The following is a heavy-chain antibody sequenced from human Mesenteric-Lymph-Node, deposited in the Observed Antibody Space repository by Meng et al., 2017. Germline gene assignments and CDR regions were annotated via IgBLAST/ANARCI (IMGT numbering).Heavy chain of an antibody. D-gene: IGHD3-10*01. CDR1: GGSFSGYY. CDR3: AKGRANYFGSKHNYFDS. CDR2: INHSGST. Sequence: VQQQALGTGTFNLSDTLSLTWAVDGGSFSGYYWSWIRQPPGKGLEWIGEINHSGSTNYNPSLKSRVTISVDTSKNQFSLKLSSVTAADTAVYYCAKGRANYFGSKHNYFDSWGQGTLVTVSS. J-gene: IGHJ5*01. V-gene: IGHV4-34*01.